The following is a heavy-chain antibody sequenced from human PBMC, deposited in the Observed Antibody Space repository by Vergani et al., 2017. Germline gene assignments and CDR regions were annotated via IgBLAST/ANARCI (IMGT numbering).Heavy chain of an antibody. CDR2: LSTTGGA. CDR1: GVSVTDYN. CDR3: SGDTHSWQRADR. J-gene: IGHJ5*02. V-gene: IGHV4-59*02. Sequence: QAQLQESGPGLVKPSETLSLTCHVFGVSVTDYNCNWIRQAPGKGLEWIGSLSTTGGATHASHNPSLRSRVSISVDTSKSQFSLGLTSVTAADSAIYYWSGDTHSWQRADRWGQGVLVSVSS. D-gene: IGHD6-13*01.